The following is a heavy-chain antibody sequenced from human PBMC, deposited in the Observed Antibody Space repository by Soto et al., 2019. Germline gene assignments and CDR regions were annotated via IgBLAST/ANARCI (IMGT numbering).Heavy chain of an antibody. V-gene: IGHV1-18*01. J-gene: IGHJ5*02. CDR3: ARDLGVLLWFGELFPRQPLDP. CDR2: ISAYNGNT. Sequence: QVQLVQSGAEVKKPGASVKVSCKASGYTFTSYGISWVRQAPGQGLEWMGWISAYNGNTNYAQKLQGRVTMTTDTYTSTAYMELRSLRSDDTAVYYCARDLGVLLWFGELFPRQPLDPWGQGTLVTVSS. CDR1: GYTFTSYG. D-gene: IGHD3-10*01.